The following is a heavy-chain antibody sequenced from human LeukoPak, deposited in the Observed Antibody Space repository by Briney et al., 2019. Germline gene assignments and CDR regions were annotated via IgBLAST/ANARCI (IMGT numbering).Heavy chain of an antibody. CDR1: GASISSSNW. J-gene: IGHJ4*02. CDR2: VYHGGYT. CDR3: ARIGEGFDDSSGHGIYY. D-gene: IGHD3-22*01. Sequence: SGTLSLTCAVSGASISSSNWWSWVRQPPGERLEWIGEVYHGGYTNYNPSLKSRVAISVDLSQNQFSLKMSSVTAADTAVYYCARIGEGFDDSSGHGIYYWGQGTLVTVSS. V-gene: IGHV4-4*02.